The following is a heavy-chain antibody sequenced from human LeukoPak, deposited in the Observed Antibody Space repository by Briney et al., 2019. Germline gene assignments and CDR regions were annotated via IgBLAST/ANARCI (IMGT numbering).Heavy chain of an antibody. CDR1: GYTFTSYG. D-gene: IGHD1-26*01. V-gene: IGHV1-8*01. CDR2: MNPNSGNT. CDR3: ARAGRRIGTDPLGY. Sequence: ASVKVYCKASGYTFTSYGINWVRQATGQGLEWMGWMNPNSGNTGYAQKFQGRVTMTRNTSISTAYMELSSLRSEDTAVYYCARAGRRIGTDPLGYWGQGTLVTVSS. J-gene: IGHJ4*02.